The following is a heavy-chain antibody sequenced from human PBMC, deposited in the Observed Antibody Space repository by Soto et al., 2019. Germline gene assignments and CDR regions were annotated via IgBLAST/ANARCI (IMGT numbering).Heavy chain of an antibody. V-gene: IGHV4-39*01. CDR1: GGSINSRSYY. CDR2: IYYSGST. Sequence: SETLSLTCTVSGGSINSRSYYWGWIRQSPGKGLGWIGSIYYSGSTYYNPSLKSRVAMSVDTSKNQFSLKLRSVSAADTAVYYCARKRTSVVTQAYFDDWGQGSLVTVSS. D-gene: IGHD2-21*02. CDR3: ARKRTSVVTQAYFDD. J-gene: IGHJ4*02.